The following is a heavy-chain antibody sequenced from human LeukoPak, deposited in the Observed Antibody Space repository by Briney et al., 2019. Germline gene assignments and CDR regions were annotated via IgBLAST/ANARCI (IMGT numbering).Heavy chain of an antibody. Sequence: GGSLRLSCAASGFTFSSYAMSWVRQAPGKGLEWVSAISGSGGSTYYADSVKGRFTISRDNAKNSLYLQMNSLRAEDTAVYYCARDSWYIAAAVRFDYWGQGTLVTVSS. D-gene: IGHD6-13*01. V-gene: IGHV3-23*01. CDR1: GFTFSSYA. CDR3: ARDSWYIAAAVRFDY. CDR2: ISGSGGST. J-gene: IGHJ4*02.